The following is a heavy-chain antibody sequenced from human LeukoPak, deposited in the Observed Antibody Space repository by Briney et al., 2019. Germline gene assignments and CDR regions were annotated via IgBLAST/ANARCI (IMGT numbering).Heavy chain of an antibody. V-gene: IGHV1-8*01. D-gene: IGHD4-23*01. CDR1: GYTSTTYD. CDR2: MNPNSGNT. J-gene: IGHJ5*02. CDR3: ARGPNKSDGGNSGSAWFDP. Sequence: ASVKVSCKASGYTSTTYDINWVRQATGQGLEWMGWMNPNSGNTGYAQKFQGRVTMTRNTSISTAYMELSSLRSEDTAVYYCARGPNKSDGGNSGSAWFDPWGQGTLVAVSS.